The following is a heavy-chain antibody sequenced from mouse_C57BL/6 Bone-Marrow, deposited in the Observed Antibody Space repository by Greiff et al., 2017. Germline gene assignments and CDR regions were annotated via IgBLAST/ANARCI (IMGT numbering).Heavy chain of an antibody. D-gene: IGHD2-3*01. J-gene: IGHJ1*03. Sequence: QVQLQQSDAELVKPGASVKISCKVSGYTFTDHTIHWMKQRPEQGLEWIGYIYPRDGSTKYNEKFKGKATLTADKSSSTAYMQLNSLTSEDSAVYFWANLGWLLRGYFDVWGTGTTVSGSS. CDR3: ANLGWLLRGYFDV. CDR2: IYPRDGST. V-gene: IGHV1-78*01. CDR1: GYTFTDHT.